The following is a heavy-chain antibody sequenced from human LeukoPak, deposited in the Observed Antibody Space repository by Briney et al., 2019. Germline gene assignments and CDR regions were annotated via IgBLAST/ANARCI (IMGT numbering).Heavy chain of an antibody. Sequence: ASVKVSCKASGYTFTGYYMHWVRQAPGQGLEWMGWINPNSGGTNYAQKFQGRVTMTRDTSISTAYMELSRLRSDDTAVYYCARRWGIGGLLRNDYWGQGTLVTVSS. D-gene: IGHD1-26*01. V-gene: IGHV1-2*02. CDR2: INPNSGGT. J-gene: IGHJ4*02. CDR3: ARRWGIGGLLRNDY. CDR1: GYTFTGYY.